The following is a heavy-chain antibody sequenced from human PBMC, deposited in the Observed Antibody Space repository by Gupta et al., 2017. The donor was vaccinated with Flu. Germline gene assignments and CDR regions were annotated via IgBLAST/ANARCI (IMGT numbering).Heavy chain of an antibody. J-gene: IGHJ4*02. D-gene: IGHD3-10*01. Sequence: APGKGLEWVSFIRRSSNSIYYADSVKGRFTISRDNARNSLFLQMSSLRVEDTAVYYCASALVWFGDLQLTEDYWGQGTPVTVSS. CDR3: ASALVWFGDLQLTEDY. CDR2: IRRSSNSI. V-gene: IGHV3-21*01.